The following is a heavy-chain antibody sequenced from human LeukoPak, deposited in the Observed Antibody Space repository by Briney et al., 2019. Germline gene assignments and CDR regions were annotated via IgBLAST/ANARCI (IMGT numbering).Heavy chain of an antibody. D-gene: IGHD3-22*01. CDR3: AKAHTYYYDSSGYYILV. J-gene: IGHJ4*02. Sequence: GGSLRLSCAASGFTFSSYSMNWVRQAPGKGLEWVSAISGSGGSTYYADSVKGRFTISRDNSKNTLYLQMNSLRVEDTAVYYCAKAHTYYYDSSGYYILVWGQGTLVTVSS. V-gene: IGHV3-23*01. CDR1: GFTFSSYS. CDR2: ISGSGGST.